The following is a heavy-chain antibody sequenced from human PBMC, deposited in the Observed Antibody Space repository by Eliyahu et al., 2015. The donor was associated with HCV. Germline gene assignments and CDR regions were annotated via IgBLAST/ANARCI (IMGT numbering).Heavy chain of an antibody. D-gene: IGHD2-8*01. J-gene: IGHJ4*02. CDR1: GFTFXSXG. Sequence: QVQLVESGGGVVQPGRSLRLSCAASGFTFXSXGMPWVRQAPGKGLEWVAVISYDGSNKYYADSVKGRFTISRDNSKNTLYLQMNSLRAEDTAVYYCAKDLCTNGVCYTGGDYWGQGTLVTVSS. V-gene: IGHV3-30*18. CDR3: AKDLCTNGVCYTGGDY. CDR2: ISYDGSNK.